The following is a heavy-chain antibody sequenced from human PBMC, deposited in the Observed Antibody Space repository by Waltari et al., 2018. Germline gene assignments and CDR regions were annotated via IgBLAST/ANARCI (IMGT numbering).Heavy chain of an antibody. CDR3: TTDPVGLYGGDY. V-gene: IGHV3-15*01. D-gene: IGHD4-17*01. CDR2: IKSKTDGGTT. Sequence: EVQLVESGGDLVKPGGSLRLCCAASGMPLNKARMTWVRQAPGKGLEWVGRIKSKTDGGTTDFAAPVEGRFTISRDDSKKTMYLQMSSLKIEDTAVYYCTTDPVGLYGGDYWGQGTLVIVSS. CDR1: GMPLNKAR. J-gene: IGHJ4*02.